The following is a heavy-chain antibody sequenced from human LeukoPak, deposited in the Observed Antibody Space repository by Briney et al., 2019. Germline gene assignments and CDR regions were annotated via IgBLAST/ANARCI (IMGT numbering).Heavy chain of an antibody. Sequence: GGSLQISCKGSGCSFTSYWISWVRRMPGKGLEWMGRIDPSDSYTNYSPSFQGHVTISADKSISTAYLQWSSLKASDTAMYYCARPGGIDDYWGQGTLVTVSS. CDR1: GCSFTSYW. V-gene: IGHV5-10-1*01. D-gene: IGHD3-16*01. CDR2: IDPSDSYT. J-gene: IGHJ4*02. CDR3: ARPGGIDDY.